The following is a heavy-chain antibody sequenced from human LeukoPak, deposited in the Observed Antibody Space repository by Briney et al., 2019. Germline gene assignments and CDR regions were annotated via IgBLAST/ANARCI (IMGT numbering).Heavy chain of an antibody. CDR1: GVSFTGYH. V-gene: IGHV4-34*01. CDR3: ARDPTTVVSVPYYFDF. D-gene: IGHD3-22*01. Sequence: PSETLSLTCAVYGVSFTGYHWNWIRQSPQRGLEWIGEINHRGHPHYNPSLESRLTISVDTSKNQFSLTLRSVTGADTAVYYCARDPTTVVSVPYYFDFWGQGTPVTVSS. J-gene: IGHJ4*02. CDR2: INHRGHP.